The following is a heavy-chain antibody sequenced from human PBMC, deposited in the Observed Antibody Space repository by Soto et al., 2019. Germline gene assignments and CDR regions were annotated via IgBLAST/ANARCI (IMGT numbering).Heavy chain of an antibody. CDR2: ICCSGST. CDR1: GFPVRFGYSY. J-gene: IGHJ1*01. V-gene: IGHV4-61*01. Sequence: LVTLTLTSNSSGFPVRFGYSYWCWIRQPPGKGLEWIGYICCSGSTEYNPSLRSRVIISVDTSKNQLSLKLSTVTAADTAVYFCARGMDNNKVGWWGQG. CDR3: ARGMDNNKVGW. D-gene: IGHD1-1*01.